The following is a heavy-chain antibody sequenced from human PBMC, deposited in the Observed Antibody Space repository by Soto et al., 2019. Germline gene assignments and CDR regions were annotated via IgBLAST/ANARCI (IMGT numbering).Heavy chain of an antibody. CDR1: DFTFSSYA. D-gene: IGHD3-22*01. CDR3: AKGKVAYDNSGLQYFYYFPMNV. V-gene: IGHV3-23*01. Sequence: GGSLRLSCTASDFTFSSYAMNWVRQAPGKGLEWVSVISGGGGTTYYADSVKGRFRISRDNSKNTLYLQMNSLRVEDTAVYYCAKGKVAYDNSGLQYFYYFPMNVWGQGTTVPVPS. J-gene: IGHJ6*02. CDR2: ISGGGGTT.